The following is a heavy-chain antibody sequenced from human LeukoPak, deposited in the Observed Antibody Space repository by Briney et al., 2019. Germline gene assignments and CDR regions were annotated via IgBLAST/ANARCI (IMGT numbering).Heavy chain of an antibody. J-gene: IGHJ5*02. D-gene: IGHD4-11*01. CDR3: ARLSETTVTPNWFDP. CDR2: IYYSGST. Sequence: SDTLSLTCTVSGGSISSSSYYWGWIRPPPGKGLAWIGSIYYSGSTYYNPSLKSRVTISVDTSKNQFSLKLSSVTAADTAVYYCARLSETTVTPNWFDPWGQGTLVTVSS. V-gene: IGHV4-39*01. CDR1: GGSISSSSYY.